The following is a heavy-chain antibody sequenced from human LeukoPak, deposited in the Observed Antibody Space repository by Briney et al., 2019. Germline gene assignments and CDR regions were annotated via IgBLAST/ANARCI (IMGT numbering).Heavy chain of an antibody. J-gene: IGHJ4*02. V-gene: IGHV4-59*05. Sequence: PSETLSLTCTVSGGSISSYYWSWIRQPPGKGLEWIGSIYYSGSTYYNPSLKSRVTISVDTSKNQFSLKLSSVTAADTAVYYCASWVAVAGTIGIDYWGQGTLVTVSS. CDR3: ASWVAVAGTIGIDY. D-gene: IGHD6-19*01. CDR2: IYYSGST. CDR1: GGSISSYY.